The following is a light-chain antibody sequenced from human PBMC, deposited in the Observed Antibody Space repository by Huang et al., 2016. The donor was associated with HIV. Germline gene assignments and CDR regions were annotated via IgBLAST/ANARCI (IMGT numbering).Light chain of an antibody. CDR2: GAS. Sequence: ERVMTQSPATLSVAPGERVTLSCRASHSVSSNLAWYQQKPGQPPRLLNHGASTRATGIPARFSGSGSGTEFTLAISSLQSEDSGVYFCQQYDNWPLTFGQGTRLEIK. J-gene: IGKJ5*01. V-gene: IGKV3-15*01. CDR3: QQYDNWPLT. CDR1: HSVSSN.